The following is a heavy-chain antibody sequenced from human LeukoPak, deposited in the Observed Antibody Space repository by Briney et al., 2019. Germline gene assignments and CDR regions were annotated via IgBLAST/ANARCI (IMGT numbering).Heavy chain of an antibody. CDR1: GGSISGYY. CDR3: ARGEWDLLFDY. Sequence: SSETLSLTCTVSGGSISGYYWSWIRQPPGKGLEWIGYIFYSGSTNYNPSLKSRVTISVDTSKNQFSLKLSSVTAADTAVYYCARGEWDLLFDYWGQGTLVTVSS. D-gene: IGHD1-26*01. CDR2: IFYSGST. V-gene: IGHV4-59*01. J-gene: IGHJ4*02.